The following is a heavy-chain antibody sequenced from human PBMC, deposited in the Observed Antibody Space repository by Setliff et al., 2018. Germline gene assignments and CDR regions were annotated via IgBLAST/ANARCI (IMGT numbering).Heavy chain of an antibody. Sequence: SETLSLTCTVSDGSIRSGDYWGWIRQHPGKGLEWIGYIHHTGSTNYNPSLKSRVTISVDTSKNQFSLKLSSVTAADTAVYYCARLGHYYDSSGLDYWGQGTLVTVSS. D-gene: IGHD3-22*01. V-gene: IGHV4-59*08. CDR2: IHHTGST. CDR1: DGSIRSGDY. CDR3: ARLGHYYDSSGLDY. J-gene: IGHJ4*02.